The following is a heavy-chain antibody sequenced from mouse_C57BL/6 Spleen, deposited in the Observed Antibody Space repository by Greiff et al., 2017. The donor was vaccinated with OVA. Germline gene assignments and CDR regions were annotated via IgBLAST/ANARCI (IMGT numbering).Heavy chain of an antibody. J-gene: IGHJ2*01. CDR2: IRNKANGYNT. D-gene: IGHD3-1*01. CDR3: ARHRSDYFDY. V-gene: IGHV7-3*01. CDR1: GFTFTDYY. Sequence: EVQVVESGGGLVQPGGSLSLSCAASGFTFTDYYMSWVRQPPGKALEWLGFIRNKANGYNTEYSASVKGRFTISRDKSQSILYLQMNALRAEDRATYYCARHRSDYFDYWGQGTTLTVSS.